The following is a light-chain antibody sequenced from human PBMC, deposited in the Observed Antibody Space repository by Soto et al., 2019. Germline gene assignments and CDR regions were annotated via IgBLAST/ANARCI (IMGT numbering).Light chain of an antibody. V-gene: IGLV2-14*01. Sequence: QSALTQHASVSGSPGQSITVSCTGTSSDIGGYNYVSWYQQHPGKAPKLMVYEVTNRPSGVSDRFSGSKSGNTASLTISGLQADDEGYYYCSSYTSRSTLYVFGTGTKLTVL. CDR3: SSYTSRSTLYV. J-gene: IGLJ1*01. CDR1: SSDIGGYNY. CDR2: EVT.